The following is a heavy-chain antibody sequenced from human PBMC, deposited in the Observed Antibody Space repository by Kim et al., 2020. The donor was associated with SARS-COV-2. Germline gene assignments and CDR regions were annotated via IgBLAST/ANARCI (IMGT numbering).Heavy chain of an antibody. D-gene: IGHD3-22*01. J-gene: IGHJ4*02. CDR1: GFTFSSYW. V-gene: IGHV3-7*03. CDR3: ARDTQVIGGYYDSSAPPGY. CDR2: IKQDGSEK. Sequence: GGSLRLSCAASGFTFSSYWMSWVRQAPGKGLEWVANIKQDGSEKYYVDSVKGRFTISRDNAKNSLYLQMNSLRAEDTAVYYCARDTQVIGGYYDSSAPPGYWGQGTLVTVSS.